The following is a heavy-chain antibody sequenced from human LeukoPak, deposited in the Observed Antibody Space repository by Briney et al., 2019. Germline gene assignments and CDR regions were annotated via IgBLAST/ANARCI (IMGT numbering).Heavy chain of an antibody. CDR3: ARDSPYDFWSGHPIDY. CDR1: GYTFTNYG. Sequence: ASVKVSCKASGYTFTNYGISWVRQAPAQGLGWMGWISAYNGNTNYAQKLQGRVTMTTDTFTSTAYMELRSLRSDDTAVYYCARDSPYDFWSGHPIDYWGQGTLVTVSS. V-gene: IGHV1-18*01. D-gene: IGHD3-3*01. J-gene: IGHJ4*02. CDR2: ISAYNGNT.